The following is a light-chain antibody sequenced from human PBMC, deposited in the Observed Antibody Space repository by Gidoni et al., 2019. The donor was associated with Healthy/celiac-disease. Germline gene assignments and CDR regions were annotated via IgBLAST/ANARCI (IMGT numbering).Light chain of an antibody. CDR2: DAS. Sequence: DIQMTQSPSSLSAAVGDRVTITCQASQDISNYLNWYQQKPWKAPKLLIYDASNLETGGPSRFSGSGSGTDFTFTISSLQPEDMATYYCQQYDNLLPCSFGQGTKLEIK. V-gene: IGKV1-33*01. CDR3: QQYDNLLPCS. CDR1: QDISNY. J-gene: IGKJ2*04.